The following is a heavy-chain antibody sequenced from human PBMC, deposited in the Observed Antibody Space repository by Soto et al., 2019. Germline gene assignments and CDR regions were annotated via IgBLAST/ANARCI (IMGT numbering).Heavy chain of an antibody. CDR2: MNPNSGNT. J-gene: IGHJ1*01. CDR1: GYTFTSYD. D-gene: IGHD2-2*01. V-gene: IGHV1-8*01. Sequence: ASVKVSCKASGYTFTSYDINWVRQATGQGLEWMGWMNPNSGNTGYAQKFQGRVTMTRNTSISTAYMELSSLRSEDTAVYYCARGGKYCSSTSCYAAIYDHFQHWGQGTLVTVSS. CDR3: ARGGKYCSSTSCYAAIYDHFQH.